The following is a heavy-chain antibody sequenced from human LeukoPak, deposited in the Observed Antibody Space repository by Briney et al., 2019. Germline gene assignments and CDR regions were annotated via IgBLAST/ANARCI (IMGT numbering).Heavy chain of an antibody. D-gene: IGHD3-10*01. CDR3: ATDSFIIRDQGASDI. V-gene: IGHV3-15*01. CDR1: KFTFTNIW. J-gene: IGHJ3*02. CDR2: IKSKTDGGTT. Sequence: TGGSLRLSCTAPKFTFTNIWLSWGRQAPGKGLEWVGRIKSKTDGGTTDYVAPVKGRFTISRDDSKNTLYLQMNSLKTEDTAVYYCATDSFIIRDQGASDIWGQGTKVTVSS.